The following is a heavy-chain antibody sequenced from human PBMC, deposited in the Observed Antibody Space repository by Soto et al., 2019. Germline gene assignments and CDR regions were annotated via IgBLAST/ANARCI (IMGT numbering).Heavy chain of an antibody. CDR1: AGFISSGVYY. J-gene: IGHJ4*02. Sequence: PSETLSLTCSFSAGFISSGVYYWSWILQHPGKGLEWIEYIEYSESTSYNPSLKSRLSISVDASKNQRSLRLFSVTAVDTAVYYCARGVLHWCQGTLVTVSS. CDR3: ARGVLH. CDR2: IEYSEST. V-gene: IGHV4-31*03.